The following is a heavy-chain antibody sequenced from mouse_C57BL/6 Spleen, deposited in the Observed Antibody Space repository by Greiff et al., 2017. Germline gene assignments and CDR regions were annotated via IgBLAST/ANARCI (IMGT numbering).Heavy chain of an antibody. V-gene: IGHV1-59*01. Sequence: QVQLQQPGAELVRPGTSVKLSCKASGYTFTSYWMHWVKQRPGQGLEWIGVIDPSDSYTNYNQKFKGKATLTVDTSSSTAYMQLSSLTSEDSAVYYCARRDYGYYFDYWGQGTTLTVSS. CDR2: IDPSDSYT. D-gene: IGHD1-2*01. CDR1: GYTFTSYW. CDR3: ARRDYGYYFDY. J-gene: IGHJ2*01.